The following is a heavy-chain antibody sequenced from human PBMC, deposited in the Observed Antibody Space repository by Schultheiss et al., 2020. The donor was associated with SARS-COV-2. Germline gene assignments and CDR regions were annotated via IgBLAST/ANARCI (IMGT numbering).Heavy chain of an antibody. CDR3: AKDLGYGDYVGNNYYGMDV. Sequence: GGSLRLSCAAYGFTVSSNYMRWVRQAPGKGLEWVSVIYSGGRTYYADSVKGRFTISRDNSKNTLYLQMNSLRAEDTAVYYCAKDLGYGDYVGNNYYGMDVWGQGTTVTVSS. V-gene: IGHV3-53*05. CDR2: IYSGGRT. CDR1: GFTVSSNY. D-gene: IGHD4-17*01. J-gene: IGHJ6*02.